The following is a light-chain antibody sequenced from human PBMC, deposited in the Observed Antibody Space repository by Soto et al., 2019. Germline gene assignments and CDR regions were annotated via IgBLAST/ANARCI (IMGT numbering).Light chain of an antibody. J-gene: IGKJ1*01. CDR1: QGISSF. CDR2: GAS. V-gene: IGKV1-9*01. Sequence: IQLTQSPSSLSASVGDRVTITCRASQGISSFLAWYQQKPGKAPTLLIYGASTLQSGVPSRFSGSGSGTDFTLTIASLQPEDFATYYCQQLNSYPRTFGQGTKVEVK. CDR3: QQLNSYPRT.